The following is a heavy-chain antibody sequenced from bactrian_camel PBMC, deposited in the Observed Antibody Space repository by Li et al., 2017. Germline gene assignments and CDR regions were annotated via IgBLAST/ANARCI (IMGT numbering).Heavy chain of an antibody. CDR1: GFTFSGSA. Sequence: VQLVESGGDLVQPGGSLRLSCAASGFTFSGSAMSWVRQAPGKGLEWVSGIASGSGSTYYADSVKGRFTISRDSARSTLYLQMNSLKPEDTAMYYCAANSVCLPATIATVDSVLEYGYWGQGTQVTVS. V-gene: IGHV3S40*01. J-gene: IGHJ4*01. CDR2: IASGSGST. CDR3: AANSVCLPATIATVDSVLEYGY. D-gene: IGHD4*01.